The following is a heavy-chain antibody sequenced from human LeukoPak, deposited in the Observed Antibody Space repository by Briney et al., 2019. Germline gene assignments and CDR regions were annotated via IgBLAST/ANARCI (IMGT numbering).Heavy chain of an antibody. CDR1: GFTFSAYA. J-gene: IGHJ4*02. CDR2: IDSGGGAT. V-gene: IGHV3-48*02. D-gene: IGHD2-15*01. CDR3: ARVGPAGSSGGDY. Sequence: GGSLRLSCAASGFTFSAYAMNWVRQAPGKGPEWISFIDSGGGATYYADSVKGRFTISRDNAKNSLYLQMDGLRDEDTAEYYCARVGPAGSSGGDYWGQGTLVTVS.